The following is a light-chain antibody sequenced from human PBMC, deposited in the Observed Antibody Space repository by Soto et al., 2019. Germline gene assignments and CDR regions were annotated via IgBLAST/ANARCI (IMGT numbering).Light chain of an antibody. CDR3: QQRSSWPLT. CDR2: DTS. J-gene: IGKJ4*01. CDR1: QSVGNSF. Sequence: VVTQSPGTLSLSPGGRATLSCRASQSVGNSFVAWYQQKPGQPPRLLIYDTSKRATGIPDRFSGSGSGTDLTLTISSLEPEDFAVYYCQQRSSWPLTFGGGTKVDIK. V-gene: IGKV3D-20*02.